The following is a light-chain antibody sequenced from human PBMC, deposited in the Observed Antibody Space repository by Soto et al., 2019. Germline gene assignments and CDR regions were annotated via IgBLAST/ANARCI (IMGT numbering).Light chain of an antibody. Sequence: EIVLTQSPGTLSLSPGERATLSCRASQSISNNYLGWYQQKPGQAPRLLIYGASSRATGIPDRFSGSGSETDFTLTISRLEPEDFAVYYCQQYGSSPETFGQGTKLEIK. CDR2: GAS. J-gene: IGKJ2*01. CDR3: QQYGSSPET. V-gene: IGKV3-20*01. CDR1: QSISNNY.